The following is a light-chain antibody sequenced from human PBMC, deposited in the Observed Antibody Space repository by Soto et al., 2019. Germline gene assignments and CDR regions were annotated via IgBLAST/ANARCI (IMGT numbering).Light chain of an antibody. J-gene: IGLJ3*02. V-gene: IGLV4-60*02. CDR3: ETWDSNTRV. CDR1: SGHSTYI. CDR2: LEGSGRY. Sequence: QSVLTQSSSASASLGSSVKLTCTLSSGHSTYIIAWHQQQPGKAPRYLMNLEGSGRYNRGVGVPGRFSGSSSGADRYPTIPTPQFEDEADYYCETWDSNTRVFGGGTKLTVL.